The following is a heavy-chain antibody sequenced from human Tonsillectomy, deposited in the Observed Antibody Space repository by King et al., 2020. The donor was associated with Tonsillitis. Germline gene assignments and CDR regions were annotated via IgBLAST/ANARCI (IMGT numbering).Heavy chain of an antibody. CDR2: IALDGGDR. CDR1: GFRFKGYG. CDR3: VRQVDGSLDL. V-gene: IGHV3-30*03. J-gene: IGHJ4*02. Sequence: QVQLVESGGGVVQPGRSLRLSCVASGFRFKGYGIQWVRQAPGKGLEWLAVIALDGGDRQYAESVRGRFTVSRDNSKNAVYLEMSSLRAEDSAFYYCVRQVDGSLDLWGQGTLVTVSS.